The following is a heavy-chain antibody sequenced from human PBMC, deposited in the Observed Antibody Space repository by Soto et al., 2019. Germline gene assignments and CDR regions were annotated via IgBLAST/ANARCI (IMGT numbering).Heavy chain of an antibody. CDR2: IYYSGST. V-gene: IGHV4-31*03. D-gene: IGHD6-6*01. Sequence: SETLSLTCTVSGGSISSGGYYWSWIRQHPGKGLEWIGYIYYSGSTYYNPSLKSRVTIPVDTSKNQFSLKLSSVTAADTAVYYCARGIAARPAFDIWGQGTMVTVSS. CDR3: ARGIAARPAFDI. J-gene: IGHJ3*02. CDR1: GGSISSGGYY.